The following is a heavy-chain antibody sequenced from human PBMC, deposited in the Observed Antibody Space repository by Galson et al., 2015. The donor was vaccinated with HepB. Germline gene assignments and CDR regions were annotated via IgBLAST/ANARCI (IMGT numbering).Heavy chain of an antibody. D-gene: IGHD2-15*01. CDR1: GFTFSSYS. CDR3: ARAYCSGGSCYGYYYYGMDV. CDR2: ISSSSSYI. V-gene: IGHV3-21*01. Sequence: SLRLSCAASGFTFSSYSMNWVRQAPGKGLEWVSSISSSSSYIYYADSVKGRFTISRDNAKNSLYLQMNSLRAEDTAVYYCARAYCSGGSCYGYYYYGMDVWGQGTTVTVSS. J-gene: IGHJ6*02.